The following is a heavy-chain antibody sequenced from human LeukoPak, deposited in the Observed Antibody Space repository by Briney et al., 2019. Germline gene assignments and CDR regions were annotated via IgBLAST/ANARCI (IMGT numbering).Heavy chain of an antibody. V-gene: IGHV4-34*01. CDR3: ARRVVAARRGYFDY. D-gene: IGHD2-15*01. J-gene: IGHJ4*02. Sequence: SETLSLTCAVYGGPFSGYYWSWIRQPPGKGLEWIGEINHSGSTNYNPSLKSRVTISVDTSKNQFSLKLSSVTAADTAVYYCARRVVAARRGYFDYWGQGTLVTVSS. CDR1: GGPFSGYY. CDR2: INHSGST.